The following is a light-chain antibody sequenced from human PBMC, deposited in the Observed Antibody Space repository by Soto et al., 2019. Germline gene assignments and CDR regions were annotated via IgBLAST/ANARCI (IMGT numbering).Light chain of an antibody. V-gene: IGLV2-14*01. CDR2: EVS. J-gene: IGLJ1*01. CDR3: SSYTSSSTLYV. Sequence: QSALTQPASVSGSPGQSITISCTGTSSDVGGYNSVYWYQQHPGKAPKLMIYEVSNRPSGVSNRFSGSKSGNTASLTISGLQAEDEADNYCSSYTSSSTLYVFGAGTKLTVL. CDR1: SSDVGGYNS.